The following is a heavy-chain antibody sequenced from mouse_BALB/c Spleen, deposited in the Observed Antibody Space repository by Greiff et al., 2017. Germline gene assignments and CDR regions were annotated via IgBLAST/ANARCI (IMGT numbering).Heavy chain of an antibody. D-gene: IGHD2-3*01. CDR1: GYTFSSYW. CDR3: TFYDRYFDV. J-gene: IGHJ1*01. CDR2: INPSNGGT. V-gene: IGHV1S16*01. Sequence: QVQLQQSGAELMKPGASVKISCKATGYTFSSYWIEWVKQRPGQGLEWIGEINPSNGGTNFNEKFKSKATLTVDKSSSTAYMQLSSLTSEDSAVYYCTFYDRYFDVWGAGTTVTVSS.